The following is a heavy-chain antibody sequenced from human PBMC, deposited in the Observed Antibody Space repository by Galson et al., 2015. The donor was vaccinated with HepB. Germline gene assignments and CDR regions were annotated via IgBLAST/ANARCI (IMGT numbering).Heavy chain of an antibody. J-gene: IGHJ6*02. V-gene: IGHV3-73*01. Sequence: SLRLSCAASGFTFSDSDMLWVRQASGKGLEWVGHIRTKVNSFATGYAASVRGRFTISRDDSKNTAYLQMNSLKTEDTAVYYCATIKSRLPHSYYYYGMDVWGQGTTVTVSS. CDR3: ATIKSRLPHSYYYYGMDV. CDR1: GFTFSDSD. CDR2: IRTKVNSFAT. D-gene: IGHD2-15*01.